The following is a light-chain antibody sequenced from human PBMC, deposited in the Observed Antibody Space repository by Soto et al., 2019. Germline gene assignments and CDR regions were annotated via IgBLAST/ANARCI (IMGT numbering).Light chain of an antibody. J-gene: IGLJ2*01. CDR1: SSNIGTNT. Sequence: QSVLTQPPSASGTPGQRVTISCSGSSSNIGTNTVNWYQQQLPGTAPTLLIYNDQRPSGVPDRFSGSNSGTSASLAISGLHSEDESDYYCPACDASLGGVVFAGGTKLTVL. V-gene: IGLV1-44*01. CDR2: ND. CDR3: PACDASLGGVV.